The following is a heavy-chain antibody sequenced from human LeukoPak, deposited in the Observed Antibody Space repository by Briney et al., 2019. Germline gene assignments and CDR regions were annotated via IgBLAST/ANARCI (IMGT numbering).Heavy chain of an antibody. J-gene: IGHJ5*02. CDR2: IGKGGDT. D-gene: IGHD3-10*01. CDR1: GLTFSNYD. CDR3: TRGVEGFDP. Sequence: PGGSLRLSCAASGLTFSNYDMHWVRQAAGKGLEWVSGIGKGGDTYYVGSVRGRFTISRENGKNSLYLQMSSLRVGDTAVYYCTRGVEGFDPWGQGTLVTVSS. V-gene: IGHV3-13*01.